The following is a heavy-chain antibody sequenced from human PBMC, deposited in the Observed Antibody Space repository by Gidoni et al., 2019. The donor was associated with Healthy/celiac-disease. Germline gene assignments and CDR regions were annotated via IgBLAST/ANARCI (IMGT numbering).Heavy chain of an antibody. D-gene: IGHD3-3*01. Sequence: EVQLVESGGGSVQPGGSLRLSCASSGFTFSSYWMHWVRQAQGKGLVWVSRINSYGSSTSYSDSVKGRFTISRANAKNTLYLQMISLRAEYTAVYYCARGYDFWCGYPFDYWGQGTLVTVSS. CDR2: INSYGSST. V-gene: IGHV3-74*01. J-gene: IGHJ4*02. CDR1: GFTFSSYW. CDR3: ARGYDFWCGYPFDY.